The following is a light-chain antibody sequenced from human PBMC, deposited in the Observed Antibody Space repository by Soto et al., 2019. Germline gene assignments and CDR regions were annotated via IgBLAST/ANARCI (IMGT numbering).Light chain of an antibody. V-gene: IGLV2-23*01. CDR3: CSYASSITYV. CDR1: SSDVGSYNL. Sequence: SVLTQPASVSGSPGQSITISCTGTSSDVGSYNLVSWHQQHPGKAPKLVIYEGSKRPSGVSNRFSGSKSGNTASLTISGLQAEDEADYYCCSYASSITYVFGTGTKVTVL. CDR2: EGS. J-gene: IGLJ1*01.